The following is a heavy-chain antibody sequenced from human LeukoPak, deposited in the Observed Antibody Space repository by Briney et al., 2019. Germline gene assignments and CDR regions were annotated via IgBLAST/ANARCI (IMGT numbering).Heavy chain of an antibody. CDR2: INPNSGGT. V-gene: IGHV1-2*02. Sequence: ASVKVSCKASGSSFTGCYMHWVRQAPGQGLEWMGWINPNSGGTNYAQKFQGRVTMTRDTSISTAYMELSGLRSDDTAVYYCAEDRVVYSSGGYYGGSYLFGCWGQGTLVIVSS. CDR3: AEDRVVYSSGGYYGGSYLFGC. J-gene: IGHJ4*02. CDR1: GSSFTGCY. D-gene: IGHD6-19*01.